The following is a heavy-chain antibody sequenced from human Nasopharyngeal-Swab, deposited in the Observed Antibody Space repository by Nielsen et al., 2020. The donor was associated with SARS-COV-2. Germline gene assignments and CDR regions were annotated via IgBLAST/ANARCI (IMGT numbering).Heavy chain of an antibody. Sequence: ASVKVSCKASGYTFISYGISWVRQAPGQGLEWMGWISAYNGNTNYAQKLQGRVTMTTDTSTSTAYMELKSLRSDDTAVYYCARDRQDSSGYEPFDYWGQGTLVTVSS. CDR2: ISAYNGNT. CDR1: GYTFISYG. CDR3: ARDRQDSSGYEPFDY. J-gene: IGHJ4*02. V-gene: IGHV1-18*04. D-gene: IGHD3-22*01.